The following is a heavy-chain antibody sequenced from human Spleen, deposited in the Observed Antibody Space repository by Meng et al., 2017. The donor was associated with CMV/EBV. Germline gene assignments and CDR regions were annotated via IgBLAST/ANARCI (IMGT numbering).Heavy chain of an antibody. CDR2: ISSSGSTI. V-gene: IGHV3-11*01. D-gene: IGHD3-3*01. Sequence: GESLKISCAASGFTFSDCYMNWIRQAPGKGLEWVSYISSSGSTIYYADSVKGRFTISRDNAKNSLYLQMNSLRAEDTAVYYCASGSIFGEVPFDYWGQGTLVTVSS. CDR1: GFTFSDCY. J-gene: IGHJ4*02. CDR3: ASGSIFGEVPFDY.